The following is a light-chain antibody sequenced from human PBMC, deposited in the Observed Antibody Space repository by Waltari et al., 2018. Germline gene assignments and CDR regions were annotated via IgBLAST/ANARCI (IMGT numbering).Light chain of an antibody. CDR1: QTVVTD. Sequence: IVFTPPPGTLSLSPGERATLSCTARQTVVTDLVWYQQKPGQASRLLISDASNMVTGIPARFSGSGSGTEFTLTISSLEPEDFAIYYCQQRRSLPITFGQGTRLEMK. J-gene: IGKJ5*01. CDR2: DAS. V-gene: IGKV3-11*01. CDR3: QQRRSLPIT.